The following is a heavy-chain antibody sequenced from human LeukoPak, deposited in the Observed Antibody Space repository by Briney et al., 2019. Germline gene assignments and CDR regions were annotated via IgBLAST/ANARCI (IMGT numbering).Heavy chain of an antibody. CDR1: GGSITSYF. CDR3: ARETETVAGRGLDY. J-gene: IGHJ4*02. D-gene: IGHD6-19*01. V-gene: IGHV4-4*07. Sequence: SETLSLTCTVSGGSITSYFWTWIRQPAGKGLEWIGRIYTSGSTNYTPSLRSRVIMSVDTSKNQVSLNLSAVTAADTAVYYCARETETVAGRGLDYWGQGTLVTVSS. CDR2: IYTSGST.